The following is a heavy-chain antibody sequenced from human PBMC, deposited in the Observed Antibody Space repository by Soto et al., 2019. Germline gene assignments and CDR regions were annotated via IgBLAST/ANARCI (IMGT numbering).Heavy chain of an antibody. CDR1: GYTFTSYG. CDR3: ARALRSWLRLGKYAFDI. D-gene: IGHD5-12*01. V-gene: IGHV1-18*01. Sequence: QVQLVQSGAEVKKPGASVKVSCKASGYTFTSYGISWVRQAPGQGLEGMGWISAYNGNTNYAQKLQGRVTMTTDTSTSTAYMELRSLRSDDTAVYYCARALRSWLRLGKYAFDIWGQGTMVTVSS. J-gene: IGHJ3*02. CDR2: ISAYNGNT.